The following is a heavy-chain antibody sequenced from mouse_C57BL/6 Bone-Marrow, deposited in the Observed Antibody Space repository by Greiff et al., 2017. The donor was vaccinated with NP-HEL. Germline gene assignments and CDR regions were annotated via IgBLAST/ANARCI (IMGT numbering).Heavy chain of an antibody. V-gene: IGHV1-69*01. J-gene: IGHJ2*01. CDR2: IDPSDSYT. D-gene: IGHD2-4*01. CDR1: GYTFTSYW. Sequence: QVQLQQPGAELVMPGASVKLSCKASGYTFTSYWMHWVKQRPGQGLEWIGEIDPSDSYTNYNQKFKGKSTLTVDKSASTAYMQLSSLTSEDAAVYYCARGADDYRYWGQGTTLTVSS. CDR3: ARGADDYRY.